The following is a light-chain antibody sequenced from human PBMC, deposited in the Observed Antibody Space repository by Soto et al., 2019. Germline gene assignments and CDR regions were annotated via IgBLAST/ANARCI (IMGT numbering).Light chain of an antibody. Sequence: EIVLTQSPGTLSLSPGERATLSCRASQSVSGSYLAWYQQKPGPSPRLLIHGSSDRATGIPDRFSGSGSGTDFTLTISRVEPEYFAVYDCQQYGTSPPYTFGQGTKLEIK. V-gene: IGKV3-20*01. J-gene: IGKJ2*01. CDR1: QSVSGSY. CDR2: GSS. CDR3: QQYGTSPPYT.